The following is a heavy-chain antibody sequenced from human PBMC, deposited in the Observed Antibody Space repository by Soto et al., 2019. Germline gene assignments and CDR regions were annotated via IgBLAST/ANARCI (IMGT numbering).Heavy chain of an antibody. V-gene: IGHV3-33*01. J-gene: IGHJ6*02. Sequence: QVQLVESGGGVVQPGRSLRLSCAASGFTFSNYGMHWVRQAPGKGLEWVAVILNDGSNRSHADSVKHRFTISRDNSKNTLYLQMNSLRAEDTAVYYCARDDEYSGNGMDVWGQGTTVTVS. CDR2: ILNDGSNR. CDR1: GFTFSNYG. CDR3: ARDDEYSGNGMDV. D-gene: IGHD3-10*01.